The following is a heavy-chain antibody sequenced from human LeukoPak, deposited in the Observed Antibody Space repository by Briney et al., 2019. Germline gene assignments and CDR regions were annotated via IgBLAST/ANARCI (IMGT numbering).Heavy chain of an antibody. J-gene: IGHJ6*03. D-gene: IGHD4-11*01. V-gene: IGHV3-15*01. CDR2: IKSKTDGGTT. CDR3: TTSDNYSNFPYYYYYYMDV. CDR1: GFTFSNAW. Sequence: GGSLRLSCAASGFTFSNAWMSWVRQAPGKGLEWVGRIKSKTDGGTTDYAAPVKGRFTISRDDSKNTLYLQMNSLKTEDTAVYYCTTSDNYSNFPYYYYYYMDVWGKGTTVTVSS.